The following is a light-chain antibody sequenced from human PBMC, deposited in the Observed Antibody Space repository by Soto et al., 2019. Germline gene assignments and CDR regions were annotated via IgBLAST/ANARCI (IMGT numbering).Light chain of an antibody. CDR1: SSDIGRYNF. CDR3: SSYKETNTEA. Sequence: QSALTQPASVSGSPGQSIAISCTGTSSDIGRYNFVSWYQQHPGRVPKLMIYDVNNRPSGVSDRFSGSKSGNTASLTISGLQAEDEAHYYCSSYKETNTEAFGGGTKLTVL. V-gene: IGLV2-14*03. J-gene: IGLJ2*01. CDR2: DVN.